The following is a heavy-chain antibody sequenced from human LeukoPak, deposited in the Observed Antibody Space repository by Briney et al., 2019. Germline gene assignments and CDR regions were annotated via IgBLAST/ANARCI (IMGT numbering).Heavy chain of an antibody. D-gene: IGHD6-19*01. J-gene: IGHJ4*02. CDR3: AKGTHSGWFFDY. Sequence: SETLSLTCTVSGGSISSSSYYWGWIRQPPGKGLEWIGSIYYSGSTYYNPSLKSRVTISVDTSKNQFSLKLSSVTAADTAVYYCAKGTHSGWFFDYWGQGTLVTVSS. V-gene: IGHV4-39*01. CDR1: GGSISSSSYY. CDR2: IYYSGST.